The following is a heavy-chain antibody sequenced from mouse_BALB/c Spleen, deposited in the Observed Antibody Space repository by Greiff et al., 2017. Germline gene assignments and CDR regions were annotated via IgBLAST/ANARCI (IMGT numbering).Heavy chain of an antibody. J-gene: IGHJ4*01. V-gene: IGHV2-9*02. CDR1: GFSLTSYG. Sequence: QVQLVESGPGLVAPSQSLSITCTVSGFSLTSYGVHWVRQTPGKGLEWLGVIWAGGSTNYNSALMSRLSISKDNSKSQVFLKMNSLQTDDTAMYYCARGGFYAMDYWGQGTSVTVSS. CDR3: ARGGFYAMDY. CDR2: IWAGGST.